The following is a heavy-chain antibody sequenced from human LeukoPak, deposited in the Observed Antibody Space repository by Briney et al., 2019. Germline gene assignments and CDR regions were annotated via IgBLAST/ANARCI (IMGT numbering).Heavy chain of an antibody. J-gene: IGHJ4*02. CDR1: GASISSGGYY. Sequence: SETLSLTCTISGASISSGGYYWGWIRQPPGKGLEWIGTIYYGGSTYYNPSLKSRVSISVDTSKNQFSLKLSSVTAADTAVYYCARDRPTSPIDYWDQGTLVTVPS. V-gene: IGHV4-39*07. CDR2: IYYGGST. CDR3: ARDRPTSPIDY.